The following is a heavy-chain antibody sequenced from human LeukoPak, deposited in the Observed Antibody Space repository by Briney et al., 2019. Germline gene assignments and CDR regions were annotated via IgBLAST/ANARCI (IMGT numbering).Heavy chain of an antibody. CDR2: IYYSGST. V-gene: IGHV4-39*07. J-gene: IGHJ4*02. Sequence: SETLSLTCTVSGGSISSSSYYWGWIRQPPGKGLEWIGSIYYSGSTYYNPSLKSRVTIPVDTSKNQFSLKLSSVTAADTAVYYCARDLAAAGTDDDYWGQGTLVTVSS. D-gene: IGHD6-13*01. CDR3: ARDLAAAGTDDDY. CDR1: GGSISSSSYY.